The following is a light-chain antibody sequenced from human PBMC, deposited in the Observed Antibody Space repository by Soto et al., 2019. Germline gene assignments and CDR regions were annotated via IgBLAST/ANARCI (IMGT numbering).Light chain of an antibody. J-gene: IGLJ2*01. Sequence: QSVLTQPASVSGSHGQSITISCTGTSSDVGGYNYVSWYQQHPGKAPKLIIYEVNNRLSGVSNRFSGAKSGSTASLTISGLQAEDEADYYCSSYTSSSTPYVVFGGGTTLTVL. V-gene: IGLV2-14*01. CDR1: SSDVGGYNY. CDR3: SSYTSSSTPYVV. CDR2: EVN.